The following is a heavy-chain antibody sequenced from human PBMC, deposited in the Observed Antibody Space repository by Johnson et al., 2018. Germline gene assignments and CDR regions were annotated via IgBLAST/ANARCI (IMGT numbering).Heavy chain of an antibody. D-gene: IGHD3-10*02. V-gene: IGHV4-59*01. CDR3: ARAGIVRGIKFYFDY. CDR2: ISYTGTT. CDR1: GDSMSRNY. J-gene: IGHJ4*02. Sequence: QVQLVQSGPGLVKPSETLSLTCSMSGDSMSRNYWSWIRQAPGKGLEWIGHISYTGTTNYNPALRTRVSMSVDTSANQFSLSLSPVTAADTAGYLCARAGIVRGIKFYFDYWGPGSLVTVSS.